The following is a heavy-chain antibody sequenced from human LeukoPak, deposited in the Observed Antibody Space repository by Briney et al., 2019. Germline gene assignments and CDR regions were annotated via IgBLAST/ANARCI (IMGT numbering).Heavy chain of an antibody. CDR2: INPNSGGT. CDR3: ARVGRYGLPN. J-gene: IGHJ4*02. V-gene: IGHV1-2*04. CDR1: GYTFTSYA. D-gene: IGHD3-16*01. Sequence: ASVKVSCKGSGYTFTSYAITWMRQAPGQGLEWMGWINPNSGGTNYAQKFQGWVTMTRDTSISTAYMELSRLRSDDTAVYYCARVGRYGLPNWGQGTLVTVSS.